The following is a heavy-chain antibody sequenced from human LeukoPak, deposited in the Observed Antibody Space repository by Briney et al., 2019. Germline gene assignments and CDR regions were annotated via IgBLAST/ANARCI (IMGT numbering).Heavy chain of an antibody. CDR1: GYTFTSYA. CDR3: AREREETYGSGSYTFDH. D-gene: IGHD3-10*01. V-gene: IGHV1-18*01. CDR2: INTNNGNT. J-gene: IGHJ4*02. Sequence: ASVKVSCKASGYTFTSYAFSWVRQAPGQGLEWMGWINTNNGNTNYVKRLQGRVTMTTDTSTSTAYMELRSLRSDDTAVYYCAREREETYGSGSYTFDHWSQGTLVTVSS.